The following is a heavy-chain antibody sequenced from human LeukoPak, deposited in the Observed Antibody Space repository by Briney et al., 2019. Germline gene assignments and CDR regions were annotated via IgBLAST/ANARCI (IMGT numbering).Heavy chain of an antibody. V-gene: IGHV3-23*01. J-gene: IGHJ4*02. CDR2: ISNSGGAT. CDR1: GFTFSSYA. D-gene: IGHD6-19*01. CDR3: AKDIESGWYVAFDY. Sequence: GGSLRLSCAASGFTFSSYAMSWVRQAPGKGLEWVSGISNSGGATYYADSVKGRFTTSRDNSKNTLYLQMNSLRAEDTAVYYCAKDIESGWYVAFDYWGQGTLVTVSS.